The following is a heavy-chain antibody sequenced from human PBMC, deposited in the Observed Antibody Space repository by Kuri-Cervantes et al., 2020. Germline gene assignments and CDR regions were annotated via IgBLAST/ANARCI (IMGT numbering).Heavy chain of an antibody. CDR3: ARLIRYCSGGSCYITDGYFQH. CDR1: GGSISSSNW. CDR2: IYHSGST. V-gene: IGHV4-4*02. D-gene: IGHD2-15*01. J-gene: IGHJ1*01. Sequence: GSLRLSCAVSGGSISSSNWWSWVRQPPGKGLEWIGSIYHSGSTYYNPSLKSRVTISVDTSKNQFSLKLSSVTAADTAVYYCARLIRYCSGGSCYITDGYFQHWGQGTLVTVSS.